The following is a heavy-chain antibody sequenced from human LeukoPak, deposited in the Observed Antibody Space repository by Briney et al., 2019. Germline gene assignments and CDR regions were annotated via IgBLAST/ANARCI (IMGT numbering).Heavy chain of an antibody. CDR1: GFTFNSFF. CDR2: ISQDGSET. CDR3: VRDLGHSRHYFEY. D-gene: IGHD7-27*01. V-gene: IGHV3-7*01. J-gene: IGHJ4*02. Sequence: GGSLRLSCAASGFTFNSFFLNWVRLTPGRELEWVACISQDGSETFYMDSVRGRFTISRDNTKNSPYLQMDSLRAEDTAVYFCVRDLGHSRHYFEYWGQGALVTVSS.